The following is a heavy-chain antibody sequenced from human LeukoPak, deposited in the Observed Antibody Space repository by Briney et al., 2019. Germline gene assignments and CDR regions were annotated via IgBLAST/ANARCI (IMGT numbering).Heavy chain of an antibody. CDR1: GFTFSAYV. CDR3: ARRSGSSSVDFYYYLDV. Sequence: GGSLRLSCAASGFTFSAYVMHWVRQAPGKGLEWVAVISYDGSNKNYADSVKGRFTISRDNSKNTLYLQMNSLRAEDTAVYYCARRSGSSSVDFYYYLDVWGKGTTVTVSS. CDR2: ISYDGSNK. D-gene: IGHD6-6*01. V-gene: IGHV3-30*03. J-gene: IGHJ6*03.